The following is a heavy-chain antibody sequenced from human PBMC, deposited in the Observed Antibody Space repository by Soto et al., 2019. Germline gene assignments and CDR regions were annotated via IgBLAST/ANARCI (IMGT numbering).Heavy chain of an antibody. D-gene: IGHD3-3*01. CDR2: INHSGST. J-gene: IGHJ5*02. CDR1: GGSFSGYY. CDR3: ARGGCPFYTIFGFKRFVP. V-gene: IGHV4-34*01. Sequence: PSETLSLTCAVYGGSFSGYYWSWIRQPPGKGLEWIGEINHSGSTNYNPSLKSRVTISVDTSKNQFSLKLSSVTAADTAVYYCARGGCPFYTIFGFKRFVPWGQGTLVTV.